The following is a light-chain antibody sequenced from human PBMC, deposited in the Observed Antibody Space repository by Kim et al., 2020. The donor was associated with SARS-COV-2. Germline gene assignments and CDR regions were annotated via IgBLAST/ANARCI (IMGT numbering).Light chain of an antibody. V-gene: IGKV1-5*01. J-gene: IGKJ2*01. CDR1: QRINKW. Sequence: STLSASVGDRVTITCRASQRINKWLAWYQQKPGKAPKLLIYDVSSLKSGVPSRFSGSGSGTEFTLTISSLQPDDFATYYCQSYNNNLGQGTKLEI. CDR3: QSYNNN. CDR2: DVS.